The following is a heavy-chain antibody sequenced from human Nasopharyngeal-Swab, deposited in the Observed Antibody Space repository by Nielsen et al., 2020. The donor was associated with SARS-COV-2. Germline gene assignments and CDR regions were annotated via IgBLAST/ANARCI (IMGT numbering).Heavy chain of an antibody. CDR3: ASRIRPYYGSGSYSYHYGMDV. CDR2: ISAYNGNT. J-gene: IGHJ6*02. CDR1: GGTFSNYA. Sequence: ASVKVSCKASGGTFSNYAISWVRQAPGQGLEWMGWISAYNGNTNYAQKLQGRVTMTTDTSTSTAYMELRSLRSDDTAVYYCASRIRPYYGSGSYSYHYGMDVWGQGTTVTVSS. D-gene: IGHD3-10*01. V-gene: IGHV1-18*01.